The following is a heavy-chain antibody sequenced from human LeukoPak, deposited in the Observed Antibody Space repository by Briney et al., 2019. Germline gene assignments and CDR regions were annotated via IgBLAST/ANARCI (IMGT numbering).Heavy chain of an antibody. CDR3: ARVGVAAAGTTGYFDY. J-gene: IGHJ4*02. CDR2: IIPIFGTA. CDR1: GYTFTSYG. V-gene: IGHV1-69*06. Sequence: ASVKVSCKASGYTFTSYGISWVRQAPGQGLEWMGGIIPIFGTANYAQKFQGRVTITADKSTSTAYMELSSLRSEDTAVYYCARVGVAAAGTTGYFDYWGQGTLVTVSS. D-gene: IGHD6-13*01.